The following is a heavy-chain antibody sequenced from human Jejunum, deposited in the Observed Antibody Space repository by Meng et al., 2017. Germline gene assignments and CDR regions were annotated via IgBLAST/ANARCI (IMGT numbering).Heavy chain of an antibody. CDR1: GDSISSGGSY. D-gene: IGHD3-16*02. J-gene: IGHJ5*02. V-gene: IGHV4-31*11. Sequence: SSPGLGSLSSTLSPTCAVSGDSISSGGSYWTCVRRHPEKCMWWIGYIFYRGSSSYNPSLKSRLPIAVDTFKIQFSLTLRSVTAADAAVYYCARDGQHLGRYWLDPWGQGTLVTVSS. CDR2: IFYRGSS. CDR3: ARDGQHLGRYWLDP.